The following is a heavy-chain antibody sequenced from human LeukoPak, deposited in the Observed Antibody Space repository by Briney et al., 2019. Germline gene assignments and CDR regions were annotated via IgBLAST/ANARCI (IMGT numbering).Heavy chain of an antibody. J-gene: IGHJ4*02. CDR3: ARVRHQTYYDFWSGYYN. D-gene: IGHD3-3*01. Sequence: ASVTVSCKASGYTFTDYFIHWVRQAPGQGLEWMGWINPKSGGTNYAQKFQGRVTMTRDTSISTAYMELRRLRSDDTAVYYCARVRHQTYYDFWSGYYNWGQGTLVTVSP. V-gene: IGHV1-2*02. CDR2: INPKSGGT. CDR1: GYTFTDYF.